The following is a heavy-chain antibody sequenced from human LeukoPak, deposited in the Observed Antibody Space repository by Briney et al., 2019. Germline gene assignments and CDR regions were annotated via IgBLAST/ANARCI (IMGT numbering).Heavy chain of an antibody. CDR2: IYDSRST. J-gene: IGHJ6*03. V-gene: IGHV4-39*01. D-gene: IGHD4-17*01. CDR3: TRRGGRHYGDYHYYMDV. CDR1: GGSISSIDYD. Sequence: SESMSLTWSVSGGSISSIDYDWDWLRQPPGKGLEGIGTIYDSRSTYYNPSLGSRVTISVDTSKNQFSLKLNSVTAADTAVYYCTRRGGRHYGDYHYYMDVWGKGTTVTVSS.